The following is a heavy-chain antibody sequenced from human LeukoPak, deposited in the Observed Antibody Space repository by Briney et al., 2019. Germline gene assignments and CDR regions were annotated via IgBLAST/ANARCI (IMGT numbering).Heavy chain of an antibody. J-gene: IGHJ6*04. V-gene: IGHV3-48*04. D-gene: IGHD3-10*02. CDR1: GFTFSSYS. CDR2: ISSSGSTI. CDR3: AELGITMIGGV. Sequence: GGSLRLSCAASGFTFSSYSTNWVRQAPGKGLEWVSYISSSGSTIYYADSVKGRFTISRDNAKNSLYLQMNSLRAEDTAVYYCAELGITMIGGVWGKGTTVTISS.